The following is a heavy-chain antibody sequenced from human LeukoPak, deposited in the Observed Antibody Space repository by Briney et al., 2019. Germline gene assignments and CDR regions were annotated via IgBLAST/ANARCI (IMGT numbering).Heavy chain of an antibody. D-gene: IGHD1-1*01. V-gene: IGHV3-9*01. CDR2: ISWNSGSI. J-gene: IGHJ3*02. CDR1: GFTFDDYA. Sequence: PGRSLRLSCAASGFTFDDYAMHWVRQAPGKGLEWVSGISWNSGSIGYADSVKGRFTISRDNAKNSLYLQMNSLRAEDTALYYCARGNAHAFDIWGQGTMVTVSS. CDR3: ARGNAHAFDI.